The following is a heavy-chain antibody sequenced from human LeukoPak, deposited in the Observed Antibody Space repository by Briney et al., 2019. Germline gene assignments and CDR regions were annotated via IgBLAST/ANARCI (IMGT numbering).Heavy chain of an antibody. D-gene: IGHD3-10*01. V-gene: IGHV4-59*01. Sequence: PSETLSLTCTVSGGSISSYYRSWIRQPPGKGLEWIGYIYYSGSTNYNPSLKSRVTISVDTSKNQFSLKLSSVTAADTAVYYCARGDYYLFDYWGQGTLVTVSS. CDR1: GGSISSYY. CDR3: ARGDYYLFDY. J-gene: IGHJ4*02. CDR2: IYYSGST.